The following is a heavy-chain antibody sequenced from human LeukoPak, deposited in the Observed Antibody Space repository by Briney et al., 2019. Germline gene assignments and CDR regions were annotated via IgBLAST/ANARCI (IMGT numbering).Heavy chain of an antibody. CDR1: GYTFSNFG. CDR3: ARVIVAGALM. CDR2: ISAYSGNT. Sequence: ASVKVSCKASGYTFSNFGITWVRQAPGQGLEWMGWISAYSGNTNYAQKLHGSVTMTTDTSTSTAYMELRSLRSDDTAVYYCARVIVAGALMWGQGTLVTVSS. D-gene: IGHD1-26*01. V-gene: IGHV1-18*04. J-gene: IGHJ4*02.